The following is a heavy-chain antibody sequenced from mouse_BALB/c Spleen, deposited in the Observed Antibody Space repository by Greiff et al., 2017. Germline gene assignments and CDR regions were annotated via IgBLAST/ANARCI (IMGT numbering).Heavy chain of an antibody. D-gene: IGHD2-1*01. J-gene: IGHJ2*01. V-gene: IGHV5-4*02. CDR3: AREGRYYGNDY. CDR2: ISDGGSYT. CDR1: GFTFSDYY. Sequence: LVESGGGLVKPGGSLKLSCAASGFTFSDYYMYWVRQTPEKRLEWVATISDGGSYTYYPDSVKGRFTISRDNAKNNLYLQMSSLKSEDTAMYYCAREGRYYGNDYWGQGTTLTVSS.